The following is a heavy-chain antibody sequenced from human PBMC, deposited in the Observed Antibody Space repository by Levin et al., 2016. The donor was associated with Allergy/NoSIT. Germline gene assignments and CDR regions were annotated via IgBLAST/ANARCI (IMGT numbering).Heavy chain of an antibody. V-gene: IGHV4-59*01. J-gene: IGHJ4*02. CDR1: GGSISPYY. Sequence: GSLRLSCTVSGGSISPYYWTWIRQPPGKGLEYIGYIYYSGNTNYNPSLKSRVTISVDTSKNQFSLKLSSVTAADTAVYYCARYSSSWYIFDYWGQGTLVTVSS. CDR3: ARYSSSWYIFDY. D-gene: IGHD6-13*01. CDR2: IYYSGNT.